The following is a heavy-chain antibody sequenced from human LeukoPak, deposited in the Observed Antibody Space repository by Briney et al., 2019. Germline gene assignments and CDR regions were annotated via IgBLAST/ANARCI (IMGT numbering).Heavy chain of an antibody. V-gene: IGHV1-2*02. J-gene: IGHJ5*02. D-gene: IGHD3-16*01. CDR1: GYTFTGYY. CDR3: AREFLGGKGCLDP. CDR2: LKPSSGGT. Sequence: GASVKVSCKASGYTFTGYYMHWVRQAPGQGLEYMGWLKPSSGGTNYAQKFQGRVTMSRDTSISTAYMELSRPRSDDTAVYYCAREFLGGKGCLDPWGQGTLVTVSS.